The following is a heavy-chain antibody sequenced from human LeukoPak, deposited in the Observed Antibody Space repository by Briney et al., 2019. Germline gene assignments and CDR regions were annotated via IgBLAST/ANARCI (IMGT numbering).Heavy chain of an antibody. V-gene: IGHV3-30-3*01. J-gene: IGHJ6*02. Sequence: PGGSLRLSCAASGFTFSSYAMHWVRQAPGKGLEWVAVISYDGSNKYYADSVKGRFTISRDNSKNTLYLQMNSLRAEDTAVYYWAKELIAVAGTGNYYYGMDVWGQGTTVTVSS. CDR2: ISYDGSNK. CDR1: GFTFSSYA. D-gene: IGHD6-19*01. CDR3: AKELIAVAGTGNYYYGMDV.